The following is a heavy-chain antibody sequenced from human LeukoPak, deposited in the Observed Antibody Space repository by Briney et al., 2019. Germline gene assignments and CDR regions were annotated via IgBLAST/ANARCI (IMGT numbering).Heavy chain of an antibody. J-gene: IGHJ4*02. CDR3: AREGGYCSSTSCYHPAFDY. V-gene: IGHV4-31*03. D-gene: IGHD2-2*01. CDR1: SGSISSGGYY. Sequence: SETLSLTCTVSSGSISSGGYYWSWIRQHPGKGLEWIGYIYYSGSTYYNPSLKSRVTISVDTSKNQFSLKLSSVTAADTAVYYCAREGGYCSSTSCYHPAFDYWGQGTLVTVSS. CDR2: IYYSGST.